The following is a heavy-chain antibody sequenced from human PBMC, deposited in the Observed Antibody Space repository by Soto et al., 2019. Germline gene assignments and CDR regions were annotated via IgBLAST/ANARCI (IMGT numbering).Heavy chain of an antibody. D-gene: IGHD2-8*01. J-gene: IGHJ4*02. CDR2: IYYSGST. V-gene: IGHV4-31*03. CDR1: GGSISSGGYY. Sequence: QVQLQESGPGLVKPSQTLSLTCTVSGGSISSGGYYWSWIRQHPGKGLEWIGYIYYSGSTYYNPSLKSRVTISVDTSKNQCSLKLSSVTAADTAVYYCARERKWSYYFDYWGQGTLVTVSS. CDR3: ARERKWSYYFDY.